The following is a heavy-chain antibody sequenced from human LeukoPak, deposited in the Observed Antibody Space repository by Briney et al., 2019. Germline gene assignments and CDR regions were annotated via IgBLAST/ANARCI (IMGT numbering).Heavy chain of an antibody. Sequence: GGSLRLSCAASGFTFSNAWMSWVRQAPGKGLEWVGRIKSKTDGGTTDYAAPVKGRFTISRDDSKNTLYLQMNSLKTEDTAVYYCTRIVVVVAATGMYYFDYWGQGTLVTVSS. D-gene: IGHD2-15*01. J-gene: IGHJ4*02. CDR3: TRIVVVVAATGMYYFDY. CDR1: GFTFSNAW. V-gene: IGHV3-15*01. CDR2: IKSKTDGGTT.